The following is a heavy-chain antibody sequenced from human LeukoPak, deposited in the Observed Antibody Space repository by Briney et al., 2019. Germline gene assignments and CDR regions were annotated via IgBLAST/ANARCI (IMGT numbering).Heavy chain of an antibody. Sequence: SETLSLTCAVYGGSFSGYYWSWIRQPPGKGLEWIGEINHRGSTNYNPSLKRRVTISVDTPKNQFSLKLNSATAADTAVYYCAREVTVNYYYMDVWGKGTTATVSS. CDR2: INHRGST. CDR3: AREVTVNYYYMDV. CDR1: GGSFSGYY. D-gene: IGHD4-11*01. V-gene: IGHV4-34*01. J-gene: IGHJ6*03.